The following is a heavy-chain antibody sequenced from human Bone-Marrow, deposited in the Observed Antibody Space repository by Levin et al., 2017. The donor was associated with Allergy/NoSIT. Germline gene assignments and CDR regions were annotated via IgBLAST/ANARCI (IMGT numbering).Heavy chain of an antibody. J-gene: IGHJ4*02. CDR1: GFTFSSYA. CDR2: ISGSGGST. CDR3: AKEHDFWSGLYDC. V-gene: IGHV3-23*01. D-gene: IGHD3-3*01. Sequence: GGSLRLSCAASGFTFSSYAMSWVRQAPGKGLEWVSSISGSGGSTYYADSVKGRFTISRDKSKNTLYLQINSLRADDTAIYYCAKEHDFWSGLYDCWGQGTLVTVSS.